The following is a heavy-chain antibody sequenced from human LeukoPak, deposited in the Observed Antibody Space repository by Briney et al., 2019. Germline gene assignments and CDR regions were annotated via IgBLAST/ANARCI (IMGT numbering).Heavy chain of an antibody. J-gene: IGHJ6*02. CDR3: AKELKHYFGSGTYYIPYYGMDV. CDR2: LSGSGGST. D-gene: IGHD3-10*01. V-gene: IGHV3-23*01. Sequence: GGSLRLSCAASGFTFSTYAMSWVRQAPGKGLEWVSGLSGSGGSTNYADSVKGRFTISRDNSKNTLYLQMLSLRAEDTAVYYCAKELKHYFGSGTYYIPYYGMDVWGQGTTVAVSS. CDR1: GFTFSTYA.